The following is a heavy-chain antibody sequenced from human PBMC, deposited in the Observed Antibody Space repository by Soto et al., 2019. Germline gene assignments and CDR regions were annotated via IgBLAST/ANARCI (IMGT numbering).Heavy chain of an antibody. Sequence: QVQLVESGGGVVQPGRSLRLSCAASGFTFSSYAMHWVRQAPGKGLEWVAVISYDGSNKYYAGSVKGRFTISRDNSENTLDLQMISLRGEDTAVYYCARDFFDYWGQGTLVTVSS. CDR2: ISYDGSNK. J-gene: IGHJ4*02. CDR1: GFTFSSYA. V-gene: IGHV3-30-3*01. CDR3: ARDFFDY.